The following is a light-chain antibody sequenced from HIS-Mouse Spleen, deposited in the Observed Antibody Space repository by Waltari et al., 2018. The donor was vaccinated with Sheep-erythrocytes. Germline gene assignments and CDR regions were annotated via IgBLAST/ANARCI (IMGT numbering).Light chain of an antibody. V-gene: IGLV2-11*01. CDR2: EVS. J-gene: IGLJ1*01. CDR1: SSDGGGYHY. Sequence: QSALTQLRSFAGSPAQSVTISCTGTSSDGGGYHYASWYQQHPGKAPKLMVDEVSKRPSGVPDRFSGSKSGNTASLTISGLQAEDEADYYCCSYAGSYNHVFATGTKVTVL. CDR3: CSYAGSYNHV.